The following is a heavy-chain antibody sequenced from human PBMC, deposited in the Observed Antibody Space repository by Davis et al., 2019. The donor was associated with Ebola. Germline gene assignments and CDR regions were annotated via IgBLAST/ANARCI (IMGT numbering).Heavy chain of an antibody. CDR2: INHSGST. CDR3: ARDGCSGGSCYSAPDY. Sequence: SETLSLTCGVYGGSSSGYFWSWIRQPPGKGLEWIGEINHSGSTNYNPSLKSRVTISVDTSKNQFSLKLSSVTAADTAVYYCARDGCSGGSCYSAPDYWGQGTLVTVST. V-gene: IGHV4-34*01. D-gene: IGHD2-15*01. J-gene: IGHJ4*02. CDR1: GGSSSGYF.